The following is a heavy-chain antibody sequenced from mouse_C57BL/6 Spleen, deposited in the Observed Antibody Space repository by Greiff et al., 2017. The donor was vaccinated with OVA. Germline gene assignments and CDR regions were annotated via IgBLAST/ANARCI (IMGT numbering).Heavy chain of an antibody. CDR3: ARGNYDYDERHAMDY. Sequence: QVQLQQPGAELVRPGSSVKLSCKASGYTFTSYWMHWVKQRPIQGLEWIGNIDPSDSETHYNQKFKDKATLTVDKSSSTAYMQLSSLTSEDSAVYYCARGNYDYDERHAMDYWGQGTSVTVSS. J-gene: IGHJ4*01. CDR1: GYTFTSYW. CDR2: IDPSDSET. D-gene: IGHD2-4*01. V-gene: IGHV1-52*01.